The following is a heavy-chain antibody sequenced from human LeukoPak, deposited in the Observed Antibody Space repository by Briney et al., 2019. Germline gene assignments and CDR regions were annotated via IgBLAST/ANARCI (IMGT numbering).Heavy chain of an antibody. Sequence: ASVKVSCKASGYTFTSYDINWVRQATGQGLEWMGWMNPNSGNTGCAQKFQGRVTMTRNTSISTAYMELSSLRSEDTAVYYCARVGEYCSGGSCYSVRYFQHWGQGTLVTVSS. D-gene: IGHD2-15*01. CDR3: ARVGEYCSGGSCYSVRYFQH. CDR2: MNPNSGNT. J-gene: IGHJ1*01. CDR1: GYTFTSYD. V-gene: IGHV1-8*01.